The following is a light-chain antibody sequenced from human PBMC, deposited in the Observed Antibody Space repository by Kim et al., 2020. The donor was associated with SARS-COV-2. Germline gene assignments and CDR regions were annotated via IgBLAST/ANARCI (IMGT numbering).Light chain of an antibody. CDR1: QSVSSH. J-gene: IGKJ1*01. CDR2: DAS. V-gene: IGKV3-11*01. Sequence: IVLTQFPATLFLSPGDRATLSCRASQSVSSHLAWYQQRAGQPPRFLIYDASSRATGIPARFSGSGSGTDLTLTISSLEPEDFAVYYCQHNKTFGQGTKLEIK. CDR3: QHNKT.